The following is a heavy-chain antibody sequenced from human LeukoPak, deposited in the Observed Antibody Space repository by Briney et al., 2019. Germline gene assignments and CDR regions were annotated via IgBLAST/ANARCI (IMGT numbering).Heavy chain of an antibody. CDR3: ARENGRYCSSASCYSFDY. Sequence: SVTLSLTCTVSGYSITSGYFWGWIRQPPGKGLEWIGSIYHSGSTYYNPSLNSRVTISVDTSNNQFSLKLSSVTAADTAVYYCARENGRYCSSASCYSFDYWGQGTPVSVSS. J-gene: IGHJ4*02. D-gene: IGHD2-2*01. CDR1: GYSITSGYF. V-gene: IGHV4-38-2*02. CDR2: IYHSGST.